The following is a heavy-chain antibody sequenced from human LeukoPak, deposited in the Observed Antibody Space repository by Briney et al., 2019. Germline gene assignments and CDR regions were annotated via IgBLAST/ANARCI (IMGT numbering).Heavy chain of an antibody. CDR3: ARQNTYSSGWYFDY. J-gene: IGHJ4*02. CDR1: GYSITSHY. D-gene: IGHD6-25*01. V-gene: IGHV4-59*08. CDR2: IFAGGST. Sequence: SETLSLTCVVSGYSITSHYWSWIRQSPGKGLEWIGNIFAGGSTNYNPSLMSRVTMSVDTSKNQFSLKLSSVTAADTAVYYCARQNTYSSGWYFDYWGQGTLVTVSS.